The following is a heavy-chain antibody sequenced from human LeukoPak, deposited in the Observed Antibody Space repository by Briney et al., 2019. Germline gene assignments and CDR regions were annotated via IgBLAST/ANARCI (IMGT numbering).Heavy chain of an antibody. CDR1: GYTFTGYY. V-gene: IGHV1-8*03. CDR3: ARAHYYDSSGYPLGMLGAGPGDAFDI. J-gene: IGHJ3*02. CDR2: MNPNSGNT. D-gene: IGHD3-22*01. Sequence: GASVKVSCKASGYTFTGYYMHWVRQATGQGLEWMGWMNPNSGNTGYAQKFQGRVTITRNTSISTAYMELSSLRSEDTAVYYCARAHYYDSSGYPLGMLGAGPGDAFDIWGQGTMVTVSS.